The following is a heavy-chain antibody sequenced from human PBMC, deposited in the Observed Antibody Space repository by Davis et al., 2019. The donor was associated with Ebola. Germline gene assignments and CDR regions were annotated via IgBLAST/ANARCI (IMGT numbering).Heavy chain of an antibody. V-gene: IGHV5-51*01. D-gene: IGHD1-20*01. Sequence: GESLKISCQGFGYSFTSYWIGWVRQMPGKGLEWMGIIYPGDSDTRYSPSFQGQVTISADNSITTAYLQWSALRASDTAMYYCATLRRTITGMDDAFDIWGQGTLVTVSS. CDR3: ATLRRTITGMDDAFDI. J-gene: IGHJ3*02. CDR1: GYSFTSYW. CDR2: IYPGDSDT.